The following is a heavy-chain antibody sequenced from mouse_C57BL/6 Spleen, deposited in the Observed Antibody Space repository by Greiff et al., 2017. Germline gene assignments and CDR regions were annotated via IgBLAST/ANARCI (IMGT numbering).Heavy chain of an antibody. J-gene: IGHJ4*01. Sequence: VQLQQSGPGLVQPSQSLSITCTVSGFSLTSYGVHWVRQSPGKGLEWLGVIWTGGSTDYNAAFISRLSISKDNSKSQVFFKMNSLQADHTSIYYCATYYDRFYAMGYWGQGTSVTVSS. CDR2: IWTGGST. V-gene: IGHV2-2*01. D-gene: IGHD2-4*01. CDR1: GFSLTSYG. CDR3: ATYYDRFYAMGY.